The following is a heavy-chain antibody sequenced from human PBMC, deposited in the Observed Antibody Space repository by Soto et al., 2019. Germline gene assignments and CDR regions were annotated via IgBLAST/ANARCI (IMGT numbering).Heavy chain of an antibody. V-gene: IGHV1-3*01. CDR1: GYTFTSYA. D-gene: IGHD3-3*01. Sequence: ASVKVSCKASGYTFTSYAMHWVRQARGQRLEWMGWINAGNGNTKYSQKFQGRVTTTRDTSASTAYMELSSLRSEDTAVYYCARGEYYDSGSEAHYYYGMQGWGQATTVNVSS. J-gene: IGHJ6*01. CDR2: INAGNGNT. CDR3: ARGEYYDSGSEAHYYYGMQG.